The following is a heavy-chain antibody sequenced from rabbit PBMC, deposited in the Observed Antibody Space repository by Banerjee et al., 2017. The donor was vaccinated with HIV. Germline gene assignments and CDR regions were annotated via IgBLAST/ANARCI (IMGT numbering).Heavy chain of an antibody. J-gene: IGHJ3*01. CDR2: IYTGSDST. D-gene: IGHD3-1*01. CDR3: ARTDAAGAGFDL. Sequence: QEQLEESGGDLVKPEGSLTLTCTASAFSFSSNYYMCWVRQTPGKGLEWIGCIYTGSDSTYYASWAKGRFTISKTSSTTVTLQMTSLTAADTATYFCARTDAAGAGFDLWGQGTLVTVS. CDR1: AFSFSSNYY. V-gene: IGHV1S45*01.